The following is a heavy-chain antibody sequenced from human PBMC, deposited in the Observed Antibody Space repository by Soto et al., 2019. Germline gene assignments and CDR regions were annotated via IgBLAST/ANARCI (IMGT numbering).Heavy chain of an antibody. CDR2: IWYDGSNK. CDR3: ARRSPHFDY. D-gene: IGHD6-13*01. Sequence: QVQLVECGGSVVQPGRSLRLSYAASGFSFSSYGMHWVSQAPGKGLEWVAVIWYDGSNKYYADSVKGRFTISRDNSKNSLYPQLNSLRAEDTAVYYCARRSPHFDYWGQGTLVNVSS. J-gene: IGHJ4*02. CDR1: GFSFSSYG. V-gene: IGHV3-33*01.